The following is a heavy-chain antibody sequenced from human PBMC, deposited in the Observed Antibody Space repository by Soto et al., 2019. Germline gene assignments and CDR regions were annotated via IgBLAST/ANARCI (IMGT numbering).Heavy chain of an antibody. CDR1: GFTFSRQA. V-gene: IGHV3-33*01. CDR3: ATGFLGLCTGGNCPLDS. CDR2: IRYHGVDK. D-gene: IGHD2-15*01. Sequence: QVQLVESGGGVVQPERSLRLSCAASGFTFSRQAMHWVRQAPGRGLVWVAVIRYHGVDKYYADSVKGRFTISRDNSKNTVYLQMNRLRGEDTAVYYCATGFLGLCTGGNCPLDSWGQGSLVTVSS. J-gene: IGHJ4*02.